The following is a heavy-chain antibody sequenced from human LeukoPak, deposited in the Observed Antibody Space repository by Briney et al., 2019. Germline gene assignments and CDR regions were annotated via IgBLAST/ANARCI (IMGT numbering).Heavy chain of an antibody. Sequence: SETLSLTCTVSGGSISSSDYYWGWMRQPPGKGLEWIGNIFHSGTTYYDPSLKSRVIISVDTSKNQSSLKLSSVTAADTALYYCARHNFRNGYNRPFDYWGQGTLVTVSS. CDR2: IFHSGTT. CDR3: ARHNFRNGYNRPFDY. D-gene: IGHD5-24*01. J-gene: IGHJ4*02. CDR1: GGSISSSDYY. V-gene: IGHV4-39*01.